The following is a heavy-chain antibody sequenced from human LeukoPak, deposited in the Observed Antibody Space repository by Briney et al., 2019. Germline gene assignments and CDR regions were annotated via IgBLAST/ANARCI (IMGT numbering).Heavy chain of an antibody. CDR3: ARIKLDWHNGGYQRNNWFDP. CDR1: GYTFSIYG. V-gene: IGHV1-18*01. J-gene: IGHJ5*02. CDR2: ISAYNGNT. D-gene: IGHD2-8*01. Sequence: ASVKVSCKASGYTFSIYGITWERQAPAQGIEWMGWISAYNGNTNYAWNVQGRVTMTTDTSTTTAYMELGSLRSDDTAVYYCARIKLDWHNGGYQRNNWFDPWGQGTLVTVSS.